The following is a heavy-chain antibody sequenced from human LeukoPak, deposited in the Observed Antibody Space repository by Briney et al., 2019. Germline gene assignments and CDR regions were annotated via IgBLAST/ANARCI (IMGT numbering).Heavy chain of an antibody. CDR3: AKKSKTDRRVGHFDY. J-gene: IGHJ4*02. CDR1: GFTFSSYA. Sequence: QPGASLRVSCAASGFTFSSYAMSWVRQAPGKGLEWVSAISGSGGSTYYADSVKGRFTISRDNSKNTLYLQMNSLRAEDTAVYYCAKKSKTDRRVGHFDYWGQGTLVTVSS. D-gene: IGHD1-26*01. CDR2: ISGSGGST. V-gene: IGHV3-23*01.